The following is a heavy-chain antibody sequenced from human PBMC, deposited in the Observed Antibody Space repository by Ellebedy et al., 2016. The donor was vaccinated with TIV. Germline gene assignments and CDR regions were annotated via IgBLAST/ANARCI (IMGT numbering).Heavy chain of an antibody. V-gene: IGHV1-69*04. CDR2: IIPILGIA. D-gene: IGHD3-22*01. Sequence: SVKVSCXASGGTFSSYAISWVRQAPGQGLEWMGRIIPILGIANYAQKFQGRVTITADKSTSTAYMELSSLRSEDTAVYYCASKEGGYYRWGQGTLVTVSS. CDR1: GGTFSSYA. J-gene: IGHJ5*02. CDR3: ASKEGGYYR.